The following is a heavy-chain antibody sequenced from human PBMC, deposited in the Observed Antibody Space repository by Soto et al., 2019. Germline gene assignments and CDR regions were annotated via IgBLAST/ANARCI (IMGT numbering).Heavy chain of an antibody. Sequence: GGSLRLSCAASGFTFSSCAMSWVRQAPGKGLEWVSAISGSGGSTYYADSVKGRFTISRDNSKNTLYLQMNSLRAEDTAVYYCAKYKVRGVIFDYWGQGTLVTVS. J-gene: IGHJ4*02. V-gene: IGHV3-23*01. CDR1: GFTFSSCA. CDR3: AKYKVRGVIFDY. CDR2: ISGSGGST. D-gene: IGHD3-10*01.